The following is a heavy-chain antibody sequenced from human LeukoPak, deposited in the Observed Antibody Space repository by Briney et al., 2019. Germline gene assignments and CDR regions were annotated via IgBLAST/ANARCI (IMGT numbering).Heavy chain of an antibody. Sequence: LRLSCAASGFTFSSYSMNWVRQHPGKGLEWIGCIYYSGSTYYNPSLKSRVTISVDTSKNQFSLKLSSVTAADTAVYYCARVQTVTSVYFDYWGQGTLVTVSS. CDR2: IYYSGST. J-gene: IGHJ4*02. V-gene: IGHV4-31*02. D-gene: IGHD4-11*01. CDR1: GFTFSSYS. CDR3: ARVQTVTSVYFDY.